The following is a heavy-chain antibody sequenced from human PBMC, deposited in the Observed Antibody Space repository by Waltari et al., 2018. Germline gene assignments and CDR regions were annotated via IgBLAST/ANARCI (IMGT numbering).Heavy chain of an antibody. V-gene: IGHV1-2*02. J-gene: IGHJ3*02. CDR3: ATFGEEQWGVGFDI. CDR1: GYTFTGYY. D-gene: IGHD6-19*01. CDR2: CNPNSGGT. Sequence: QVQLVQSGAEVKKPGASVKVSCKASGYTFTGYYMHWVRQAPGQGLEWMGWCNPNSGGTNYAQKLQGRVTMTRDTSISTAYMELSRLRSDDTAVYYCATFGEEQWGVGFDIWGQGTMVTVSS.